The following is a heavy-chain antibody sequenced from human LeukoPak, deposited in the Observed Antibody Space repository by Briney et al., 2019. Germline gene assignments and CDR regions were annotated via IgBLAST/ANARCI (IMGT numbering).Heavy chain of an antibody. Sequence: GASVKVSCTASGYTFTKYAMYWVRQAPGEGLEWLGWINTNTGNPTYAQGFTGRFVFSLDTSVSTAYLQISSLKTADTAVYYCARVLRRDGYSQGFWGQGTMVTVSS. CDR2: INTNTGNP. J-gene: IGHJ3*01. D-gene: IGHD5-24*01. CDR3: ARVLRRDGYSQGF. CDR1: GYTFTKYA. V-gene: IGHV7-4-1*02.